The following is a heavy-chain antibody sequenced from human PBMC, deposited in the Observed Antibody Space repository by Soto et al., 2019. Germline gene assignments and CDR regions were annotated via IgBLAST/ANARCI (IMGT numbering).Heavy chain of an antibody. CDR1: GFTVSSNS. CDR2: IYTDGGT. Sequence: GGSLRLSCAASGFTVSSNSMSWVRQAPGKGLEWVSLIYTDGGTYYGDSVKGRFTISRDTSKNTLSLQMTSLRADDTAVYYCARDNSMLGAPFHYWGQGILVTVSS. V-gene: IGHV3-53*01. CDR3: ARDNSMLGAPFHY. J-gene: IGHJ4*02. D-gene: IGHD3-16*01.